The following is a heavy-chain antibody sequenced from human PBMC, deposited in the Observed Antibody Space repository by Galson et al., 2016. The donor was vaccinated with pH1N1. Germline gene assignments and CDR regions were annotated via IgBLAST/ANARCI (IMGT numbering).Heavy chain of an antibody. Sequence: SLRLSCAASGFTFSDYYMSWIRQAPGKGLEWISYVSSTSTYTKYADSVEGRFTISRDNAKNSLYLQMSSLRAEDTAVYYCARDESSDFWSGLYGTDVWGLGTPVTVSS. CDR3: ARDESSDFWSGLYGTDV. V-gene: IGHV3-11*06. CDR2: VSSTSTYT. D-gene: IGHD3-3*01. J-gene: IGHJ6*02. CDR1: GFTFSDYY.